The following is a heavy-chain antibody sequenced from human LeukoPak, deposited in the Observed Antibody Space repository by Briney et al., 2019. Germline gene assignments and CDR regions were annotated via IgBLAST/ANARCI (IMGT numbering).Heavy chain of an antibody. CDR2: IYTSGST. D-gene: IGHD2-2*01. CDR1: GGSISRYY. CDR3: ERGAAAYWFDP. V-gene: IGHV4-4*07. J-gene: IGHJ5*02. Sequence: PSETLSLTCTVSGGSISRYYWSWIRQPAGKGLEWIGRIYTSGSTNYNPSLKSRVTISVDKTKNQFSLTQESEDTADSYVYYCERGAAAYWFDPWGQGTLVTVSS.